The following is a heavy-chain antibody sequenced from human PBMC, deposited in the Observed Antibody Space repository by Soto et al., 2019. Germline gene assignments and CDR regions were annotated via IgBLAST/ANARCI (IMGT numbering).Heavy chain of an antibody. D-gene: IGHD2-15*01. CDR1: GYTFTSYD. V-gene: IGHV1-8*01. Sequence: ASVKVSCKASGYTFTSYDINWVRQATGQGLEWMGWMNPNSGNTGYAQKFQGRVTMTRHTSISTAYMELSSLRSEDTAVYYCARGGYCSGGSCYLYYYYGMDVWGQGTTVTVSS. CDR3: ARGGYCSGGSCYLYYYYGMDV. J-gene: IGHJ6*02. CDR2: MNPNSGNT.